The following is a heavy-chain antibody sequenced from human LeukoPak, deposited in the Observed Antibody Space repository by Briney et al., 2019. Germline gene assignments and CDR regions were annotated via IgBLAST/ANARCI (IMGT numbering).Heavy chain of an antibody. CDR2: ISSSSSYI. Sequence: PGGSLRLSCAASGFTFSSYSMNWVRQAPGKGLEWVSSISSSSSYIYYADSVKGRFTISRDNAKNSLYLQMNSLRAEDTAAYYCARESGAGGYYSYSKMDVWGIGTTVTVSS. D-gene: IGHD7-27*01. V-gene: IGHV3-21*01. CDR1: GFTFSSYS. J-gene: IGHJ6*03. CDR3: ARESGAGGYYSYSKMDV.